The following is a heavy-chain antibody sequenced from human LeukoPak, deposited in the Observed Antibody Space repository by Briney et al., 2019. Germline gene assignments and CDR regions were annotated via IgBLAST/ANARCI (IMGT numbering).Heavy chain of an antibody. CDR1: GFTFSNYA. J-gene: IGHJ4*02. CDR2: VSRSGEST. CDR3: AREEYGGNVFDY. Sequence: PGGSLRLSCTASGFTFSNYAMSWVRQAPGKGLEWLSAVSRSGESTYYADSVQGRFTISRDTSKNTLYLQMNSLRAEDTAVYYCAREEYGGNVFDYWGQGTLVTVSS. V-gene: IGHV3-23*01. D-gene: IGHD4-23*01.